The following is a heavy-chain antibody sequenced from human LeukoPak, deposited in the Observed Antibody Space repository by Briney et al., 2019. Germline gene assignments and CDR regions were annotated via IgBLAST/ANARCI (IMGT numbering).Heavy chain of an antibody. CDR3: ARGRSRDGYNYDY. CDR1: GGSFSTYY. V-gene: IGHV4-59*01. J-gene: IGHJ4*02. Sequence: SETLSLTCTVSGGSFSTYYWRWIRQPPGKGLEWIGYIYYSGSTNYTPSLKSRVTISVDTSKNQFSLNLSSVTAADTAVYYCARGRSRDGYNYDYWGQGTLVTVSS. CDR2: IYYSGST. D-gene: IGHD5-24*01.